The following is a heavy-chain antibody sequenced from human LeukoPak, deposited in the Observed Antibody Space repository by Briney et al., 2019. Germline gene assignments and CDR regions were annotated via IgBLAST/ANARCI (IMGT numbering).Heavy chain of an antibody. CDR2: INPSGGST. D-gene: IGHD5-18*01. Sequence: GASVKVSCKASGYTFTSYYMHWVRQAPGQGLEWMGIINPSGGSTSYAQKFQGRVTMTRDTSTSTVYMELSSLRSEDTAVYYCARALTAIDAFDIWGQGTMVTASS. CDR1: GYTFTSYY. J-gene: IGHJ3*02. V-gene: IGHV1-46*01. CDR3: ARALTAIDAFDI.